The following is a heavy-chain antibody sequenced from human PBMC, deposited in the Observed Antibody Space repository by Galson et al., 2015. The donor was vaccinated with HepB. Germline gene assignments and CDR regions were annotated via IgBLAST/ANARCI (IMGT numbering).Heavy chain of an antibody. CDR1: GFTFSSYA. D-gene: IGHD3-3*01. J-gene: IGHJ3*02. CDR3: AKGLFYEFWSGSDAFDI. Sequence: SLRLSCAASGFTFSSYAISWVRQAPGKGLEWVSAISGSGGSTYYADSVKGRFTISRDNSKNTLFLQMNSLRAEDTAIYYCAKGLFYEFWSGSDAFDIWGQGTMVIVSS. CDR2: ISGSGGST. V-gene: IGHV3-23*01.